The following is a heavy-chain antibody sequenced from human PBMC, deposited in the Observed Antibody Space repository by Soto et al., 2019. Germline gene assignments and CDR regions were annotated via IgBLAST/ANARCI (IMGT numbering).Heavy chain of an antibody. CDR1: GFTFSSYA. D-gene: IGHD3-22*01. CDR2: ISYDGSNK. CDR3: ARDWPGGYYSDWYFDH. Sequence: QVQLVESGGGVVQPGRSLRLSCAASGFTFSSYAMHWVRQAPGKGLEWVAVISYDGSNKYYADSVKGRFTISRDNSTNTLYLQMISLRAEDTAVDYCARDWPGGYYSDWYFDHWGRGTLVTVSS. V-gene: IGHV3-30-3*01. J-gene: IGHJ2*01.